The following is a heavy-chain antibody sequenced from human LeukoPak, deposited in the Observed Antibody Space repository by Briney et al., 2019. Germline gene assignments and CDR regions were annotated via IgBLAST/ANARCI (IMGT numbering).Heavy chain of an antibody. V-gene: IGHV3-30-3*01. CDR2: ISYDGSNK. CDR1: GFTFSSYA. J-gene: IGHJ4*02. CDR3: ARDWRGGYYFDY. D-gene: IGHD3-16*01. Sequence: HPGGSLRLSCAASGFTFSSYAMHWVRQAPGKGLEWVAVISYDGSNKYYADSVKGRFTISRDNSKNTLYLQMNSPRAEDTAVYYCARDWRGGYYFDYWGQGTLVTVSS.